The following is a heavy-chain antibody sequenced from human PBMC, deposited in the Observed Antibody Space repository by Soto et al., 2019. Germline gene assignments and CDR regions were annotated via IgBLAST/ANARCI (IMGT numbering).Heavy chain of an antibody. V-gene: IGHV1-2*04. Sequence: ASVKVSCKASGYTFTGYYMHWVRQAPGQGLEWMGWINPNSGGTNYAQKFQGWVTMTRDTPISTAYMELSRLRSDDTAVYYCAREGLYAYYFDYWGQGTLVTVSS. D-gene: IGHD2-8*01. CDR1: GYTFTGYY. CDR2: INPNSGGT. J-gene: IGHJ4*02. CDR3: AREGLYAYYFDY.